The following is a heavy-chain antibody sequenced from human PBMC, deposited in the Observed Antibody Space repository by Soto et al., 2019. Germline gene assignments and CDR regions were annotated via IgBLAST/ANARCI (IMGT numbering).Heavy chain of an antibody. D-gene: IGHD3-10*01. V-gene: IGHV4-59*13. Sequence: QVQLQESGPGLVKPSETLSLTCTVSGGSINAYFWTWIRKPPGTGLELIGYVYYSGNTNYNHSLKSRVYIPLHPSTNHCSLNLSSVTAADTAVYYCALCFDRQWADYGGQGTLVTVCS. CDR2: VYYSGNT. CDR3: ALCFDRQWADY. CDR1: GGSINAYF. J-gene: IGHJ4*02.